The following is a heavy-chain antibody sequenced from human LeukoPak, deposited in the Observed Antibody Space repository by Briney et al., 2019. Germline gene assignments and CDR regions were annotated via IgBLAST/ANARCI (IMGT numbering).Heavy chain of an antibody. CDR1: GGSFSGYY. J-gene: IGHJ6*03. V-gene: IGHV4-34*01. D-gene: IGHD2-2*01. Sequence: SETLSLTCAVYGGSFSGYYWSWIRQPPGKGLEWIGEINHSGSTNYNPSLKSRVTISVDTSKNQFSLKLSSVTAADTAVYHCARGDIVVIPAAISAYYYMDVWGKGTTVTVSS. CDR2: INHSGST. CDR3: ARGDIVVIPAAISAYYYMDV.